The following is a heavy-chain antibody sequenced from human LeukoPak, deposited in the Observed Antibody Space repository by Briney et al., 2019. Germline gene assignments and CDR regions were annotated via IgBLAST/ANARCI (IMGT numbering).Heavy chain of an antibody. J-gene: IGHJ5*02. D-gene: IGHD3-22*01. V-gene: IGHV3-9*01. CDR1: GFTFSTYA. CDR3: AKGGVATYDSSGYYYEDWFDP. CDR2: ISWNSGSI. Sequence: GGSLRLSCAASGFTFSTYAVNWVRQAPGKGLEWVSGISWNSGSIGYADSVKGRFTISRDNAKNSLYLQMNSLRAEDTALYYCAKGGVATYDSSGYYYEDWFDPWGQGTLVTVSS.